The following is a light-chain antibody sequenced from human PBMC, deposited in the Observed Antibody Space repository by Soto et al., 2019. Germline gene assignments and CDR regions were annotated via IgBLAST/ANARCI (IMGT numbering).Light chain of an antibody. CDR2: SSS. CDR3: QHSFSSRWT. CDR1: QGIITY. Sequence: IQITQLPPSLSASVGDRVSITCLASQGIITYLNWYQQKPWKAPNLLIYSSSTLQSGVPSRFSGSGSGTDFTLTISSLQPEDFATYYCQHSFSSRWTFGQGTKVDI. V-gene: IGKV1-39*01. J-gene: IGKJ1*01.